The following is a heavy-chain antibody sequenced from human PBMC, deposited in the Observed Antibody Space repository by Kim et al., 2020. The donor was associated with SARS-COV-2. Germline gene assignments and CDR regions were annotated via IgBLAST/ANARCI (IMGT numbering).Heavy chain of an antibody. Sequence: GGSLRLSCAVSEFSVSTNWMNWVRQAPGKGLEWVANMNPDGSGKSYVDSVKGRFTVSRDNTKNSLYLQMNSLRVDDTAVYHCTTGHYGVWGLGTLVTVSS. CDR2: MNPDGSGK. CDR1: EFSVSTNW. CDR3: TTGHYGV. J-gene: IGHJ4*02. V-gene: IGHV3-7*01. D-gene: IGHD4-17*01.